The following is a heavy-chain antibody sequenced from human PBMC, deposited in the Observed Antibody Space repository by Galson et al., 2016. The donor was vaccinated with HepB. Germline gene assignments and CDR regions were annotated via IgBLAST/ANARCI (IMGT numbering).Heavy chain of an antibody. D-gene: IGHD5-18*01. J-gene: IGHJ6*02. CDR2: ISSRAGAI. CDR3: ARDLVDTSMGEYFYYYGLDV. Sequence: SLRLSCAASGFTFSDYYMSWIRQAPGMGLEWVSSISSRAGAIYYADFVQGRFTISRDNAKTSVYLQMNSLRADDTAVYYCARDLVDTSMGEYFYYYGLDVWGQGTTVTVAS. V-gene: IGHV3-11*01. CDR1: GFTFSDYY.